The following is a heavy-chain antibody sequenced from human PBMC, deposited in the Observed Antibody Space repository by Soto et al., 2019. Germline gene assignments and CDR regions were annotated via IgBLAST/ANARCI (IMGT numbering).Heavy chain of an antibody. D-gene: IGHD6-6*01. J-gene: IGHJ4*02. CDR2: INPNGGST. CDR1: GYTLTSFY. CDR3: ARGLASGDY. V-gene: IGHV1-46*03. Sequence: QVQLVQPGAEVKKPGASVKLSCKASGYTLTSFYIHWVRQAPGQGLEWMGIINPNGGSTNYAHNFQGRVTMTSDTSTSTVYMDLSSLRSEDTAVYYCARGLASGDYWGQGTLVTVS.